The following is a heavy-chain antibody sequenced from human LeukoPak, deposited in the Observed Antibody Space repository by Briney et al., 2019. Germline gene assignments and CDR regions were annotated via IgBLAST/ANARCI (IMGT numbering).Heavy chain of an antibody. V-gene: IGHV1-2*02. CDR1: GYTFTGYY. D-gene: IGHD2-2*01. Sequence: ASVKVSCKASGYTFTGYYMHWVRQAPGQGLEWMGWINPNSGGTNYAQKFQGRVTMTRDTSISTAYMELSRLRSDDTAVYYCARDYCSSTSCYLYYFDYWGQGTLVTVSS. CDR3: ARDYCSSTSCYLYYFDY. CDR2: INPNSGGT. J-gene: IGHJ4*02.